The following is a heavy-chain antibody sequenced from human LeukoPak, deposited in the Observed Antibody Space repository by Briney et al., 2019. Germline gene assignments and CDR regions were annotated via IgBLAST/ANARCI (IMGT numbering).Heavy chain of an antibody. CDR3: AKNHFWYCSSTSCSMFNY. V-gene: IGHV3-30*18. D-gene: IGHD2-2*01. J-gene: IGHJ4*02. CDR1: GFTFSSYG. Sequence: GGSLRLSCAASGFTFSSYGMHWARQAPGKGLEWVAVISYDGSNKYYADSVKGRFTISRDNSKNTLYLQMNSLRAEDTAVYYCAKNHFWYCSSTSCSMFNYWGQGTLVTVSS. CDR2: ISYDGSNK.